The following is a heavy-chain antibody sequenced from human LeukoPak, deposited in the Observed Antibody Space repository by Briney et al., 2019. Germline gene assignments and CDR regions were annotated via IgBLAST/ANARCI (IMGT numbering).Heavy chain of an antibody. V-gene: IGHV4-34*01. CDR3: ARGGIAAAGDNWFDP. D-gene: IGHD6-13*01. J-gene: IGHJ5*02. CDR1: GGSFSGYY. Sequence: SETLSLTCAVYGGSFSGYYWSWIRQSPGKGLEWIGEINHSGSTNYNPSLKSRVTISVDTSKNQFSLKLSSVTAADTAVYYCARGGIAAAGDNWFDPWGQGTLVTVSS. CDR2: INHSGST.